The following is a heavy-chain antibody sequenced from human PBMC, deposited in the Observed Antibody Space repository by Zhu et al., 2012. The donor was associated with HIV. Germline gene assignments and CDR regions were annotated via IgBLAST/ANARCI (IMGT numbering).Heavy chain of an antibody. CDR3: ARSCSSSPTECFDH. V-gene: IGHV4-38-2*02. Sequence: QVQLQESGPGLVKPSETLSLTCTVSGYSISSGYYWGWIRQPPGKGLEWIGSIYHSGSTYYNPSLKSRVTISVDTSKNQFSLKLSSVTAADTAVYYCARSCSSSPTECFDHWGQGTLVTVSS. D-gene: IGHD6-13*01. CDR2: IYHSGST. J-gene: IGHJ4*02. CDR1: GYSISSGYY.